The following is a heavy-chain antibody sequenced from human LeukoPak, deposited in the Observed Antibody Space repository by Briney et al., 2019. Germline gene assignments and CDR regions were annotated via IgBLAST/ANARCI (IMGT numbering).Heavy chain of an antibody. J-gene: IGHJ3*02. V-gene: IGHV1-69*13. Sequence: ASVKVSCKASGGTFSNYTVSWVRQAPGQGLEWMGGIIPIFGTANYAQKFQGRSTITADESTSTVYMELSSLRSEDTAVYYCARETNDYGYDAFDIWGQGTMVTVSS. CDR2: IIPIFGTA. CDR1: GGTFSNYT. D-gene: IGHD4-17*01. CDR3: ARETNDYGYDAFDI.